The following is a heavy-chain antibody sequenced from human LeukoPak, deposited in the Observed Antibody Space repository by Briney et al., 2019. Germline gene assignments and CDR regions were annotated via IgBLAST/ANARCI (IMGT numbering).Heavy chain of an antibody. D-gene: IGHD3-10*01. Sequence: SETLSLTCTVSGGSISSSSYYWGWIRQPPGKGLEWIGSIYYSGSTYYNPSLKSRVTISVDTSKNQFSLKLSSVTAANTAVYYCARSLYYYGPGSYPLYMDVWGKGTTVTVSS. V-gene: IGHV4-39*07. J-gene: IGHJ6*03. CDR3: ARSLYYYGPGSYPLYMDV. CDR1: GGSISSSSYY. CDR2: IYYSGST.